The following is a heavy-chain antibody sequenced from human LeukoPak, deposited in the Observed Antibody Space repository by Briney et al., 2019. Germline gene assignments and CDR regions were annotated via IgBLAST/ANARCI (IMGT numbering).Heavy chain of an antibody. CDR2: IYYSGST. Sequence: PSETLSLTXTVSGGSISSYYWSWIGQPPGKGLEWIGYIYYSGSTNYNPSLKSRVTISVDTSKNQFSLKLSSVTAADTAVYYCARAVIKMATPFDYWGQGTLVTVSS. CDR3: ARAVIKMATPFDY. V-gene: IGHV4-59*01. D-gene: IGHD5-24*01. J-gene: IGHJ4*02. CDR1: GGSISSYY.